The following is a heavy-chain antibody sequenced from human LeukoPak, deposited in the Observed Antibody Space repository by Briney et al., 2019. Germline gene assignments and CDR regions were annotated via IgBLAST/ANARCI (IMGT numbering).Heavy chain of an antibody. CDR1: GVSIRSSS. CDR2: ISSSRSTI. V-gene: IGHV3-48*02. D-gene: IGHD3-10*01. Sequence: PSETLSLTCTVSGVSIRSSSYYWGWIRQPPGKGLEWVSYISSSRSTIYYADSVKGRFTITRDNAKNSLYLQLNSLRDEDTAVYYCARVKTKLYYYGSGSPEAFDIWGQGTMVTVSS. CDR3: ARVKTKLYYYGSGSPEAFDI. J-gene: IGHJ3*02.